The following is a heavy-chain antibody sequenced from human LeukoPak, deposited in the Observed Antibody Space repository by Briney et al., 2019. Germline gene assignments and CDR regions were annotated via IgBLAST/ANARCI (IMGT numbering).Heavy chain of an antibody. Sequence: GASVKVSSEASGYTFTGYYMHWVRQAPGQGLKWMGWINPNSGGTNYAQKFQGRVTMTRDTSISTAYMELSRLRSDDTAVYYCARDYYGSGSYPDYWGQGTLVTVSS. CDR1: GYTFTGYY. J-gene: IGHJ4*02. CDR2: INPNSGGT. CDR3: ARDYYGSGSYPDY. D-gene: IGHD3-10*01. V-gene: IGHV1-2*02.